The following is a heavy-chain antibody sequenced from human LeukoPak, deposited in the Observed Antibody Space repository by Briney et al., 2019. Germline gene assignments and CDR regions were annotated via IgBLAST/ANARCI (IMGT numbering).Heavy chain of an antibody. CDR1: GGTFSSYA. J-gene: IGHJ6*02. CDR3: ARFGSNYADYYYGMDV. V-gene: IGHV1-69*01. CDR2: IIPIFGTT. D-gene: IGHD4-11*01. Sequence: ASVKVSCKASGGTFSSYAISWMRQAPGQGLEWMGGIIPIFGTTNYAQKFQGRVTITADESTSTGYMELSSLRSEDTAVYYCARFGSNYADYYYGMDVWGQGTTVIVSS.